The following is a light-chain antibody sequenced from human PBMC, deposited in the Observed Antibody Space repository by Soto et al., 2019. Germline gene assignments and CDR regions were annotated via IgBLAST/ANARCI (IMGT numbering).Light chain of an antibody. J-gene: IGLJ2*01. CDR3: GTWDSNLSAGVA. Sequence: QSVLTQPPSVSAAPGQTVTISCSGSSSNIGNNYVSWYQQLPGTAPKLLIYDNNKRPSGIPDRFSGSKSGTSATLGITGLQTGDEADYYCGTWDSNLSAGVAFGGGTKLTVL. V-gene: IGLV1-51*01. CDR2: DNN. CDR1: SSNIGNNY.